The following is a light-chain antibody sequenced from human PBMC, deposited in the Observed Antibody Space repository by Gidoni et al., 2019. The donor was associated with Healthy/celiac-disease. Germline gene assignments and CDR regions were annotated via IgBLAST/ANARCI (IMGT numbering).Light chain of an antibody. Sequence: DIQMTQSPSSLSASVGDRVTITCRASQSISSYVNWYQQKPGKAPKLLIYAASSWQSGVPSRFSGSGSGTDFTLTISSLQPEDVANYYCQQSYSTPPTFGQGTKVEIK. CDR2: AAS. J-gene: IGKJ1*01. CDR1: QSISSY. CDR3: QQSYSTPPT. V-gene: IGKV1-39*01.